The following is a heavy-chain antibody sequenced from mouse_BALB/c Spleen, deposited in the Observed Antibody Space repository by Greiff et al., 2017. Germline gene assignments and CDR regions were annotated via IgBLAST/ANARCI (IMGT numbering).Heavy chain of an antibody. CDR1: GYAFTNYL. J-gene: IGHJ3*01. Sequence: VQLKQSGAELVRPGTSVKVSCKASGYAFTNYLIEWVKQRPGQGLEWIGVINPGSGGTNYNEKFKGKATLTADKSSSTAYMQLSSLTSDDSAVYFCAREGGYDRFAYWGQGTLVTVSA. V-gene: IGHV1-54*03. CDR2: INPGSGGT. D-gene: IGHD2-2*01. CDR3: AREGGYDRFAY.